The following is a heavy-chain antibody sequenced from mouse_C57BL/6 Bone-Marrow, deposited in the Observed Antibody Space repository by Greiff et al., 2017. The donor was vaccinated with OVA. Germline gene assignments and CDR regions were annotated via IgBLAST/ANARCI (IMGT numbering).Heavy chain of an antibody. V-gene: IGHV1-76*01. D-gene: IGHD1-1*01. J-gene: IGHJ4*01. CDR2: IYPGSGNT. Sequence: VKVVESGAELVRPGASVKLSCKASGYTFTDYYINWVKQRPGQGLEWIARIYPGSGNTYYNEKFKGKATLTAEKSSSTAYMQLSSLTSEDSAVYFCARSYYGSTYYYAMDYWGQGTSVTVSS. CDR3: ARSYYGSTYYYAMDY. CDR1: GYTFTDYY.